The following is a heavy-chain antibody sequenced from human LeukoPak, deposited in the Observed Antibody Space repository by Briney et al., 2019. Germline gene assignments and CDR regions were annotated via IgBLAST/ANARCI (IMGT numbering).Heavy chain of an antibody. CDR2: ISSSSSYI. V-gene: IGHV3-21*01. Sequence: GGSLRLSCAASGFTFSNYWLHWVRQAPGKGLEWVSSISSSSSYIYYADSVKGRFTISRDNAKNSLYLQMNSLRAEDTAVYYCARTVAGIDYWGQGTLVTVSS. CDR3: ARTVAGIDY. D-gene: IGHD6-19*01. CDR1: GFTFSNYW. J-gene: IGHJ4*02.